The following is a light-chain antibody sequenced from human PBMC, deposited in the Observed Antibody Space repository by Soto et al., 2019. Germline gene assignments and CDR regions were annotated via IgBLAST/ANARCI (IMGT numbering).Light chain of an antibody. Sequence: IQMTQSPSSVSASVGDRVTITCRASQPISSWLAWYQQKPGQPPNLLIYSASTLRSGVPSRFSGSESGTLFTLTITTLQPEDFATYSCQQASSFPLTFGGGTKVEV. J-gene: IGKJ4*01. CDR1: QPISSW. V-gene: IGKV1-12*01. CDR2: SAS. CDR3: QQASSFPLT.